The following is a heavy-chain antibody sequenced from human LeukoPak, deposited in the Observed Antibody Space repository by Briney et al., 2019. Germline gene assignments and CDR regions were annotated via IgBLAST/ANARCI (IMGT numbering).Heavy chain of an antibody. CDR3: ASHVVPAAIDY. CDR2: ASGSATFT. J-gene: IGHJ4*02. CDR1: GFNITIHG. D-gene: IGHD2-2*01. Sequence: GGSLRLSCVGSGFNITIHGMAWVRQAPGKGLEWVSSASGSATFTYYADSVKGRFTISRDNSKNTLYLQMNSLRAEDTAVYYCASHVVPAAIDYWGQGTLVTVSS. V-gene: IGHV3-23*01.